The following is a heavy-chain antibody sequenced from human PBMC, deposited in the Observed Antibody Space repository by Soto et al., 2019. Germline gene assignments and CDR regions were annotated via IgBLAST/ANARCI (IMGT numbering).Heavy chain of an antibody. CDR2: ISAGGGIT. CDR1: GFNFNSYG. CDR3: ERGAYDSSDYFVMDV. Sequence: ELQLLESGGGLVQPGGSLRLSCAASGFNFNSYGMTCVRQAPGKGLEWVSVISAGGGITYYADSVRGRLTIARDNSQNTLHLQMNSVRAEDTAVYFCERGAYDSSDYFVMDVWGQVSTVTVSS. V-gene: IGHV3-23*01. D-gene: IGHD3-16*01. J-gene: IGHJ6*02.